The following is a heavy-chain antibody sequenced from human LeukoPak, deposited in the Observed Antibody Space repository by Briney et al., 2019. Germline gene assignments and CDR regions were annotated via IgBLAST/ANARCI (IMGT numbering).Heavy chain of an antibody. V-gene: IGHV4-39*01. J-gene: IGHJ4*02. CDR1: GGSISTSYYY. CDR3: ARHAWQSGWYVGFDY. CDR2: IHNSEST. D-gene: IGHD6-19*01. Sequence: PSETLSLTCTVSGGSISTSYYYWGWIRQPPGKGLEWIGNIHNSESTYYNPSLKSRVTISVDTSKNQFSLKLTSMTAADTAVYYCARHAWQSGWYVGFDYWGQGTLVTVSS.